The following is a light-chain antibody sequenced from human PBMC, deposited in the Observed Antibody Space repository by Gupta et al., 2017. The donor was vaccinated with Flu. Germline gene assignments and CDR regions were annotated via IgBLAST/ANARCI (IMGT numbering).Light chain of an antibody. V-gene: IGKV1-5*03. CDR2: KAS. CDR1: QSISSW. J-gene: IGKJ2*03. Sequence: DIQMTQSPSTLSASVGDRVTITCRASQSISSWLAWYQQKPGKALKLLIYKASSLESGVPSRFSGSGSGTEFTLTISSLQPDDFATYYCQQYNSYSRGYSFGQGTKLEIK. CDR3: QQYNSYSRGYS.